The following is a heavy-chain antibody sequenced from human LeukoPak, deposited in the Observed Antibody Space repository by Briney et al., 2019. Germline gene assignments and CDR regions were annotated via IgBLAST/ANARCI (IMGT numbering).Heavy chain of an antibody. CDR2: ISYDGSNK. Sequence: PGRSLRLSCAASGFTFSSYAMHWVRQAPGKGLEWVAVISYDGSNKYYADSVKGRFTISRDNSKNTLYLQMNSLRAEDTAVYYCAKDRGLKYSSSWIRGGPFDYWGQGTLVTVSS. J-gene: IGHJ4*02. V-gene: IGHV3-30-3*01. D-gene: IGHD6-13*01. CDR3: AKDRGLKYSSSWIRGGPFDY. CDR1: GFTFSSYA.